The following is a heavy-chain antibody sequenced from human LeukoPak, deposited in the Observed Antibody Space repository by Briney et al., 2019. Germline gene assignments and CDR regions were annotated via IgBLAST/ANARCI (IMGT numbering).Heavy chain of an antibody. CDR2: ISDSSSYI. CDR3: ARDSLGLYISVWSDDYYYMDV. D-gene: IGHD6-19*01. J-gene: IGHJ6*03. CDR1: GFTLSSYG. Sequence: GGSLRLSCAASGFTLSSYGMSWVRQAPGKGLEWVSSISDSSSYIYYADSVKGRFTISRDDAKNSLYLQMNSLRAEDTAVYYCARDSLGLYISVWSDDYYYMDVWGKGTTVTIS. V-gene: IGHV3-21*01.